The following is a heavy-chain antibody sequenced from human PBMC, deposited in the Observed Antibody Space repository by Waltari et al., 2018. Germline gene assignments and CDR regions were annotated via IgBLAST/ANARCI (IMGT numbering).Heavy chain of an antibody. Sequence: QVQLVESGGGVVQPGRSLRLSCAASGFTFSSYGLHGVRQAPGKGLEWVAVIWYDGSNKYYADSVKGRFTISRDNSKNTLYLQMNSLRAEDTAMYYCAKLERQDGAFDYWGQGTLVTVSS. J-gene: IGHJ4*02. D-gene: IGHD1-1*01. CDR1: GFTFSSYG. CDR3: AKLERQDGAFDY. V-gene: IGHV3-30*18. CDR2: IWYDGSNK.